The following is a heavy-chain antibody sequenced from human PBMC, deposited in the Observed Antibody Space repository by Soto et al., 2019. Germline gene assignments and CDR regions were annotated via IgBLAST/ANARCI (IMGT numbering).Heavy chain of an antibody. V-gene: IGHV4-59*01. J-gene: IGHJ4*02. D-gene: IGHD6-19*01. CDR1: GGSISSNY. Sequence: PSETLSLTCTVSGGSISSNYWSWIRQPPGKGLEWIGHIYNRGSTNYNPSLKSRVTISVDTSKNQFSLKLSSVTAEDTAVYYCAKEVGYSSGYDYFDYWGQGTLVTVSS. CDR3: AKEVGYSSGYDYFDY. CDR2: IYNRGST.